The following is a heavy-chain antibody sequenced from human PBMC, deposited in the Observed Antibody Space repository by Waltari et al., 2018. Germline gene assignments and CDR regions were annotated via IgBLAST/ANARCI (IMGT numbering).Heavy chain of an antibody. V-gene: IGHV1-8*02. Sequence: QVQLVQSGAEVKKPGASVKVACTASGYTFKNYDITWVRQAPGQGLEWMGLMNPDSGNSNPGQRFRDRVAMTSDTSENTAYMELSRLTFEDTAVYYCARAIRNQLLSEFWGQGTLVAVSS. CDR2: MNPDSGNS. CDR1: GYTFKNYD. D-gene: IGHD5-12*01. J-gene: IGHJ1*01. CDR3: ARAIRNQLLSEF.